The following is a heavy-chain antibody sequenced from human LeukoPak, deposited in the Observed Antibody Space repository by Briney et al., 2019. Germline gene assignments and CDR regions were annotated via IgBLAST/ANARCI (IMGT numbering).Heavy chain of an antibody. CDR2: ISGRGCST. Sequence: GGSLRLSCAASGFTFSSYAMSWVRQAPGKGLEWVSAISGRGCSTYYADSVKGRFTIFRENSKNTLYLQMNSLRAEDTAVYYCAKDRDYSNPPFDYWGQGTLVTVSS. CDR3: AKDRDYSNPPFDY. CDR1: GFTFSSYA. J-gene: IGHJ4*02. V-gene: IGHV3-23*01. D-gene: IGHD4-11*01.